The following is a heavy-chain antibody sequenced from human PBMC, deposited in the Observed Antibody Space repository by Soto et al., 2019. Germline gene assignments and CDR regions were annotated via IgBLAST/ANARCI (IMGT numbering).Heavy chain of an antibody. CDR1: GGSISSSSYY. CDR3: ARHRVAVAVYYFDY. Sequence: QLQLQESGPGLVKPSETLSLTCTVSGGSISSSSYYWGWIRQPPGKGLEWIGSIYYSGSTYYNPSLKSRVTISVDTSKNQFSLKLSSVTAADTAVYYCARHRVAVAVYYFDYWGQGTLVTVSS. J-gene: IGHJ4*02. V-gene: IGHV4-39*01. D-gene: IGHD6-19*01. CDR2: IYYSGST.